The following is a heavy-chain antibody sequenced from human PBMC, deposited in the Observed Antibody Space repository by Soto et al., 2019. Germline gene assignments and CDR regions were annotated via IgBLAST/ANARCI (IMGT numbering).Heavy chain of an antibody. V-gene: IGHV4-31*03. CDR3: ARGYSYGFGSSSWDFDY. CDR1: GGSISSGGYY. CDR2: IYYSGST. J-gene: IGHJ4*02. D-gene: IGHD5-18*01. Sequence: SETLSLTCTVSGGSISSGGYYWSWIRQHPGKGLEWIGYIYYSGSTYYNPSLKSRVTISVDTSKNQFSLKLSSVTAADTAVYYCARGYSYGFGSSSWDFDYWGQGTLVTVSS.